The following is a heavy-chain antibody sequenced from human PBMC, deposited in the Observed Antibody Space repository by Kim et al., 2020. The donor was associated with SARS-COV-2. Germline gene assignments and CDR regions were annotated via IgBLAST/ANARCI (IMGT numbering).Heavy chain of an antibody. V-gene: IGHV4-34*01. CDR1: GGSFSGYY. Sequence: SETLSLTCAVYGGSFSGYYWSWIRQPPGKGLEWIGEINHSGSTNYNPSLKSRVTISVDTSKNQFSLKLSSVTAADTAVYYCAGSEYGMDVWGQGTTVTVSS. D-gene: IGHD2-15*01. J-gene: IGHJ6*02. CDR3: AGSEYGMDV. CDR2: INHSGST.